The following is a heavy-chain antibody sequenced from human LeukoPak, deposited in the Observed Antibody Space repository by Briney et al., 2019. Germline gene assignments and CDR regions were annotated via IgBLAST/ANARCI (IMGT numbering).Heavy chain of an antibody. CDR2: INHSGST. CDR3: ARVLFVRYNWNYQRAESDY. CDR1: GGSISSGDYY. J-gene: IGHJ4*02. D-gene: IGHD1-7*01. Sequence: PSETLSLTCTVSGGSISSGDYYWSWIRQPPGKGLEWIGEINHSGSTNYNPSLKSRVTISVDTSKNQFSLKLSSVTAADTAVYYCARVLFVRYNWNYQRAESDYWGQGTLVTVSS. V-gene: IGHV4-39*07.